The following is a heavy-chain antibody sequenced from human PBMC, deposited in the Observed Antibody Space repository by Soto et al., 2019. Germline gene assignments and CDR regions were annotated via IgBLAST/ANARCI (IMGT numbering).Heavy chain of an antibody. CDR3: AKEGRLRGFDI. J-gene: IGHJ3*02. CDR1: GFTFSSYG. V-gene: IGHV3-30*18. Sequence: QVQLVESGGGVVQPGRSLRLSCAASGFTFSSYGMHWVRQAPGKGLEWGAVISYDGSNKYYADSVKGRFTISRDNSKNTMYLQMNSLRAKDTAVYYCAKEGRLRGFDIWGQGTMVTVSS. D-gene: IGHD4-17*01. CDR2: ISYDGSNK.